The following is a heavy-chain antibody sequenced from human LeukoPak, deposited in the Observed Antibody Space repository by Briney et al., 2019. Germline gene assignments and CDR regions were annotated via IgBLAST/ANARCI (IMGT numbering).Heavy chain of an antibody. CDR2: ISYDGSNK. J-gene: IGHJ4*02. V-gene: IGHV3-30*03. D-gene: IGHD2-2*01. Sequence: PGRSLRLSCAASGFTFSTYGMHWVRQAPGKGLEWVAVISYDGSNKYYADSVKGRFTISRDNSKNTLYLQMNSLRAEDTAVYYCARNTNTEYYFDYWGQGTLVTVSS. CDR3: ARNTNTEYYFDY. CDR1: GFTFSTYG.